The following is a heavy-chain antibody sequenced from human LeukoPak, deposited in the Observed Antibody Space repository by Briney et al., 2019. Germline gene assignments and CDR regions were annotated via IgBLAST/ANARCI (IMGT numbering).Heavy chain of an antibody. CDR2: INWNGGST. CDR3: ARVHYYDSSGYYYGRRGATFDI. D-gene: IGHD3-22*01. CDR1: GFTFDDYG. Sequence: GGSLRLSCAASGFTFDDYGMSWVRQAPGKGLEWVSGINWNGGSTGYADSVKGRFTISRDNAKNSLYLQMNSLRAEDTALYYCARVHYYDSSGYYYGRRGATFDIWGQGTMVTVSS. V-gene: IGHV3-20*04. J-gene: IGHJ3*02.